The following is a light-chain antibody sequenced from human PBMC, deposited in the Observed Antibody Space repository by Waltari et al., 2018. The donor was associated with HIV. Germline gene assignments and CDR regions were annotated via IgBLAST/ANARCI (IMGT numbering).Light chain of an antibody. CDR3: SSYTSSSTNV. V-gene: IGLV2-14*03. J-gene: IGLJ1*01. CDR1: SSDVGGYNY. CDR2: DVS. Sequence: GQSITISCTGTSSDVGGYNYVSWYQQHPGKVPKLMIYDVSNRPSGVSNRFSGSKSGNTASLTISGLQAEDEADYYCSSYTSSSTNVFGTGTKVTVL.